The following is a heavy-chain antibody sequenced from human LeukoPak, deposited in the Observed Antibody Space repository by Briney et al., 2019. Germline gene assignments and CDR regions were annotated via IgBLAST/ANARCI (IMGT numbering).Heavy chain of an antibody. D-gene: IGHD6-13*01. J-gene: IGHJ6*02. V-gene: IGHV4-34*01. CDR2: ITHSGST. CDR3: ARGAESEGRYSSWYAVMGTTPGYMDV. Sequence: SETLSLTCAVYGGSFGGYYWSWIRQPPGKGLEWIGEITHSGSTNYNPSLKSRVTISVDTSKTQFSLKLSSVTAADTAVYYCARGAESEGRYSSWYAVMGTTPGYMDVWGQGTTVTVSS. CDR1: GGSFGGYY.